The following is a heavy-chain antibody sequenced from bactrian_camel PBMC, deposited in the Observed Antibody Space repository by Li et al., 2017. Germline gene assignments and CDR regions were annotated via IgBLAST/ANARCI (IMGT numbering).Heavy chain of an antibody. CDR3: AADLRGFWSSALDVERLTEYPY. CDR1: GFTFSIYR. D-gene: IGHD1*01. J-gene: IGHJ4*01. CDR2: ITTDGRT. Sequence: VQLVESGGGLVQPGGSLRLSCAGSGFTFSIYRMSWVRQAPGSECDLVSSITTDGRTYCSDSVKGRFTISRDNAKNTAYLQLNSLKAEDTGVYYCAADLRGFWSSALDVERLTEYPYWGQGTQVTVS. V-gene: IGHV3S10*01.